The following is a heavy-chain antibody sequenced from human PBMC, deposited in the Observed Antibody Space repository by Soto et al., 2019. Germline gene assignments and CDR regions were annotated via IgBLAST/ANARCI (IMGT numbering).Heavy chain of an antibody. D-gene: IGHD1-7*01. V-gene: IGHV3-74*01. CDR1: GFTFSSYW. CDR2: INSDGSST. CDR3: ASQTTRNYFSYHYDMDV. Sequence: GGSLRLSCAASGFTFSSYWMHWVRQAPGKGLVWVSRINSDGSSTSYADSVKGRFTISRDNAKNTLYLQMNSLRAEDTAVYYCASQTTRNYFSYHYDMDVWGKGTTVTVSS. J-gene: IGHJ6*03.